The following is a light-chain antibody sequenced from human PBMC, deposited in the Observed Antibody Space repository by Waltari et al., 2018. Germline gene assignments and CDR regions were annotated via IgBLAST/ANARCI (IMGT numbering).Light chain of an antibody. J-gene: IGLJ2*01. CDR1: ALPNQD. Sequence: SYELTQSPSLSGSPGQPARITCYGDALPNQDAYWYQQKPGQAPVLVMYKDSERPSRIPERFSGYSSGTTVTLTITAVQAEDEADYYCHSADNSNSYQVFGGGTKLTVL. V-gene: IGLV3-25*03. CDR2: KDS. CDR3: HSADNSNSYQV.